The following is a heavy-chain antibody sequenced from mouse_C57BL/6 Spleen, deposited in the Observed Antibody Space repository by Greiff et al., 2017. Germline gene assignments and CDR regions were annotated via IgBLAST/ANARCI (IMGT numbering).Heavy chain of an antibody. J-gene: IGHJ4*01. CDR3: ARSPRDAMDY. Sequence: VQLQQSGAELVKPGASVKLSCKASGYTFTSYWMHWVKQRPGQGLEWIGMIHPNSGSTNYNEKFKSKATLTVDKSSSTAYMQLSSLTSEDSAVYYCARSPRDAMDYWGQGTSVTVSS. CDR2: IHPNSGST. V-gene: IGHV1-64*01. CDR1: GYTFTSYW.